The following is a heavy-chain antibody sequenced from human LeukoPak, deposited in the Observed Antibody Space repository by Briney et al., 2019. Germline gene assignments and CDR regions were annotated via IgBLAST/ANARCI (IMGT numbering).Heavy chain of an antibody. Sequence: GGSLRLSYAPSGFTFSSYAMSWVRQAPGKGLEWVAVISGGGSGTYYADSVRGRFTISRDNSKNTVYLQMNSLRAEDTAIYYWAKAVGSSGYSSRDAFDIWGQGTMVTVSS. CDR3: AKAVGSSGYSSRDAFDI. J-gene: IGHJ3*02. D-gene: IGHD3-22*01. CDR2: ISGGGSGT. V-gene: IGHV3-23*01. CDR1: GFTFSSYA.